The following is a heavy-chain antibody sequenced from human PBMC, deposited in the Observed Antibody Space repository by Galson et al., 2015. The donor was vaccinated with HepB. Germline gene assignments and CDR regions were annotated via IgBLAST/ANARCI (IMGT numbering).Heavy chain of an antibody. D-gene: IGHD2-2*01. Sequence: SLRLSCAASGFTFSDYYMSWIRQAPGKGLEWVSYISSSSSYTNYADSVKGRFTISRDNAKNSLYLQMNSLRAEDTAVYYCARGGHSRGVVVVPAGGAVDYYGMDVWGQGTTVTVSS. CDR3: ARGGHSRGVVVVPAGGAVDYYGMDV. CDR1: GFTFSDYY. V-gene: IGHV3-11*06. J-gene: IGHJ6*02. CDR2: ISSSSSYT.